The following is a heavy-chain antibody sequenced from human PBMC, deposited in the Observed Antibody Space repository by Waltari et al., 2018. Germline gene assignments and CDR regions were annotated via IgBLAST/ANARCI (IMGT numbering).Heavy chain of an antibody. J-gene: IGHJ4*02. CDR2: IFHTGST. D-gene: IGHD5-12*01. Sequence: YWSWIRQPPGKGLEWIAYIFHTGSTNYNPSLKSRVTMSVDTSKNQFSIKLSSVTAADTAVYFCARVANSGYDDRGHFDFWGQGTLVTVSS. CDR1: Y. V-gene: IGHV4-59*01. CDR3: ARVANSGYDDRGHFDF.